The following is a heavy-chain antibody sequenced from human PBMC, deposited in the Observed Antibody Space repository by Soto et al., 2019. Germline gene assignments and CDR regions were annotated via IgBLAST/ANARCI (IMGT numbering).Heavy chain of an antibody. CDR3: ARVKVIDDSNGYSCVPFDY. V-gene: IGHV2-5*01. Sequence: QITLKESGPTLVHPTQTLTLTCTFSGFSLSTGGVDVGWIRQPPGKALEWLALISWNDDKHYSPSLSSRLTITKDTSKNPVVLTMTNMVPEDTATYFCARVKVIDDSNGYSCVPFDYWGQGTLISVSA. CDR1: GFSLSTGGVD. J-gene: IGHJ4*02. D-gene: IGHD3-22*01. CDR2: ISWNDDK.